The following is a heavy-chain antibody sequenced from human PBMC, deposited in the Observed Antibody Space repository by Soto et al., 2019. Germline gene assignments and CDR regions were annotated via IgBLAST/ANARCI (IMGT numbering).Heavy chain of an antibody. Sequence: QVQLVQSGAEVKKPGASVKVSCKASGYTFTSYGIIWVRQAPGQGLEWMGWISAYNGNTHYAQKLQGRVTMTTDTSTCTAYMQLRRLRSADTAVYYGARCRGSYALDVWGQGTLVTVSS. CDR2: ISAYNGNT. CDR1: GYTFTSYG. J-gene: IGHJ4*02. D-gene: IGHD1-26*01. CDR3: ARCRGSYALDV. V-gene: IGHV1-18*01.